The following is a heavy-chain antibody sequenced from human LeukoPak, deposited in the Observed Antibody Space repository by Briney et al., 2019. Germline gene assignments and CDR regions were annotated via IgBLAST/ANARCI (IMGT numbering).Heavy chain of an antibody. J-gene: IGHJ5*02. CDR1: GGSIISSSHY. Sequence: PSETLSLTCAVSGGSIISSSHYWGWIRQAPGKGLEWIGEINHSGSTNYNPSLKSRVTISVDTSKNQFSLKLSSVTAADTAVYYCAVMGSSSWYNWFDPWGQGTLVTVSS. CDR3: AVMGSSSWYNWFDP. CDR2: INHSGST. D-gene: IGHD6-13*01. V-gene: IGHV4-39*07.